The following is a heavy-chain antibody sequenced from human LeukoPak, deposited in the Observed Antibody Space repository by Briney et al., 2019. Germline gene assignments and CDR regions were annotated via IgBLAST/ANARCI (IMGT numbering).Heavy chain of an antibody. Sequence: GASVKVSCKASGYTFTGYYMHWVRQAPGRGLEWMGWINPNSGGTNYAQKFQGRVTMTRDTSISTAYMELSRLRSDDTAVYYCARGEMGATINPGIDYWGQGTPVTVSS. CDR2: INPNSGGT. D-gene: IGHD1-26*01. CDR3: ARGEMGATINPGIDY. V-gene: IGHV1-2*02. CDR1: GYTFTGYY. J-gene: IGHJ4*02.